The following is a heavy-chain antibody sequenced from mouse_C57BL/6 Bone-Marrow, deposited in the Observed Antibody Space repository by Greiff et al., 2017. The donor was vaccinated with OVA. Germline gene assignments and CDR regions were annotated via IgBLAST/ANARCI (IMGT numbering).Heavy chain of an antibody. D-gene: IGHD2-5*01. J-gene: IGHJ3*01. CDR1: GFSLSTFGMG. CDR2: IWWDDDK. Sequence: QVTLKVCGPGILQPSQTLSLTCSFSGFSLSTFGMGVGWIRQPSGKGLVWLAHIWWDDDKYYNTALKSGLTISKDTSKNQACLKIANVDTADTATYYCARSPDSNYEGFANWGQGTLVTVSA. V-gene: IGHV8-8*01. CDR3: ARSPDSNYEGFAN.